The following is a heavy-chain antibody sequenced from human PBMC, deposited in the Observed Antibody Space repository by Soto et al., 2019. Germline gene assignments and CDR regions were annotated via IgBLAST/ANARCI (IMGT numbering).Heavy chain of an antibody. V-gene: IGHV4-39*01. CDR2: IYYSGST. CDR1: GGSISSYY. Sequence: PSETLSLTCTVSGGSISSYYWGWIRQPPGKGLEWIGSIYYSGSTYYNPSLKSRVTISVDTSKNQFSLKLSSVTAADTAVYYCARSSFTMVRGNYGMDVWGQGTTVTVSS. CDR3: ARSSFTMVRGNYGMDV. J-gene: IGHJ6*02. D-gene: IGHD3-10*01.